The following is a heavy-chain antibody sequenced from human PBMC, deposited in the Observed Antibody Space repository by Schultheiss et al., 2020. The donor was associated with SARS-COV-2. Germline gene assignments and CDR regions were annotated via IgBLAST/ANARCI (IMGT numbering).Heavy chain of an antibody. D-gene: IGHD1-26*01. V-gene: IGHV3-48*03. CDR1: GFTFSSYE. Sequence: GGSLRLSCAASGFTFSSYEMNWVRQAPGKGLEWVSYISSSGSTIYYADSVKGRFTISRDNAKNSLYLQMNSLRAEDTAVYYCARVEWGLRSDYWGQGTLVTVSS. CDR3: ARVEWGLRSDY. CDR2: ISSSGSTI. J-gene: IGHJ4*02.